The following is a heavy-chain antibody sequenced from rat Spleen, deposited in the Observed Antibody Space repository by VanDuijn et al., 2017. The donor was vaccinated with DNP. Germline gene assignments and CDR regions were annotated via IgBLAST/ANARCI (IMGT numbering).Heavy chain of an antibody. CDR1: GFSFSDYY. J-gene: IGHJ2*01. CDR2: ISPSGSRT. D-gene: IGHD1-2*01. CDR3: ARGSSSIYWYFDF. V-gene: IGHV5-25*01. Sequence: EVQLVESGGGLVQPGRSLKLSCAASGFSFSDYYMAWVRQAPTKGLEWVAAISPSGSRTYYPDSVKGRFTISRDDAKSGLYLQMNSLKSEDTATYYCARGSSSIYWYFDFWGQGVMVTVSS.